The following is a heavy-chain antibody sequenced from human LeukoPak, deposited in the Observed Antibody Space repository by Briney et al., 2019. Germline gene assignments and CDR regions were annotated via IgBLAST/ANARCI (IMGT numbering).Heavy chain of an antibody. D-gene: IGHD3-3*01. V-gene: IGHV4-39*01. J-gene: IGHJ4*02. CDR1: GGSIGSSSYY. CDR2: IYYSGST. CDR3: ARHSPPNWSGYYTPFDY. Sequence: SETLSLTCTVSGGSIGSSSYYWGWIRQPPGKGLEWIGSIYYSGSTYYNPSLKSRVTISVDTSKNQFSLKLSSVTAADTAVYYCARHSPPNWSGYYTPFDYWGQGTLVTVSS.